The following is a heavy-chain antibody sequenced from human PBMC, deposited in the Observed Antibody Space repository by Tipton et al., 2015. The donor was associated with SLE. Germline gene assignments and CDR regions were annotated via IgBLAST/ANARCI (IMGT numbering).Heavy chain of an antibody. CDR2: TNPSGNT. D-gene: IGHD3-10*01. V-gene: IGHV4-34*01. CDR1: GGSFSGYS. J-gene: IGHJ4*01. CDR3: ARGAKERITLVRVRPYHFPY. Sequence: TLSLTCAGYGGSFSGYSWRLFRQPPGKGLEWIGQTNPSGNTKYKPSLKSRVTISVDTSNNQLSLKLTSVTAADTAVYYCARGAKERITLVRVRPYHFPYLGQASLVTVSS.